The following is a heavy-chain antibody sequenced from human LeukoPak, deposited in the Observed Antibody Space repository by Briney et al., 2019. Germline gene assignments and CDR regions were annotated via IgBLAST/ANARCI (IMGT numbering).Heavy chain of an antibody. V-gene: IGHV3-7*01. D-gene: IGHD3-3*01. CDR3: ASKGGSFTISGVLYNDAFAI. Sequence: AGGSLRLSCAASGFTFSSYNMNWVRQAPGKGLEWVANIKEDGSEKNYVDSAKGRFTISRDNAKNSLYLQMNNLRAEDTAVYYCASKGGSFTISGVLYNDAFAIWGQGTLVTVSA. CDR1: GFTFSSYN. J-gene: IGHJ3*02. CDR2: IKEDGSEK.